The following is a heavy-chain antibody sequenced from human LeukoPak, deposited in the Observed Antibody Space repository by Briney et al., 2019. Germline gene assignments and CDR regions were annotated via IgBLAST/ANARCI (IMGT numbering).Heavy chain of an antibody. Sequence: GGSLRLSCAASGFTFSSYEMNWVRQAPGKGLEWVSYISSSGSTIYYADSVKGRFTISRDNAKNSLYLQMNSLRTEDTALYYCAKDAFSSPGGSGSYLDYWGQGTLVTVSS. J-gene: IGHJ4*02. D-gene: IGHD3-10*01. V-gene: IGHV3-48*03. CDR3: AKDAFSSPGGSGSYLDY. CDR2: ISSSGSTI. CDR1: GFTFSSYE.